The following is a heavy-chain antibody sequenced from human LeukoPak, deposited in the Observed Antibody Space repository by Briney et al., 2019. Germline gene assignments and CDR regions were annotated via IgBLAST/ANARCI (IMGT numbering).Heavy chain of an antibody. CDR3: ARVLVGANYYYYYVDV. Sequence: SETLSLTCTVSGGSISSYYWSWIRQPAGKGLEWIGRIYTSGNTNYNPSLKSRVTISVDKSKNQFSLKLSSVTAADTAIYYCARVLVGANYYYYYVDVWGKGTTVTVSS. J-gene: IGHJ6*03. CDR2: IYTSGNT. D-gene: IGHD1-26*01. V-gene: IGHV4-4*07. CDR1: GGSISSYY.